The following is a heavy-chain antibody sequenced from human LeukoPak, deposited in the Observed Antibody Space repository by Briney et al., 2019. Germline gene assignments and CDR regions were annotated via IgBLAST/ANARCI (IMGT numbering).Heavy chain of an antibody. Sequence: SETLSLTCAVYGGSFSGYYWSWIRQPPGKGLEWIGEINHSGSTNYNPSLKSRVTISVDTSKNQFSLKLSSVTAADTAVYYCARRGVVGTLDYRGQGTLVTVSS. CDR1: GGSFSGYY. D-gene: IGHD2-2*01. J-gene: IGHJ4*02. CDR3: ARRGVVGTLDY. V-gene: IGHV4-34*01. CDR2: INHSGST.